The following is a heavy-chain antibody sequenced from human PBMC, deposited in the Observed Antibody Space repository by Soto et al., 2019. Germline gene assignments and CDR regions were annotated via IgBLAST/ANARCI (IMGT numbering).Heavy chain of an antibody. CDR3: ASAMVTYFDY. Sequence: QVQLVESGGGVVQPGRSLRLSCAASGFTFSSYAMHWVRQAPGKGLEWVTFMSYDGNNQYYADSVKGRFTISRDNSRNTLYLQMNSLRAEDTAVYYCASAMVTYFDYWGQGPLVTVSS. CDR2: MSYDGNNQ. CDR1: GFTFSSYA. V-gene: IGHV3-30-3*01. D-gene: IGHD2-15*01. J-gene: IGHJ4*02.